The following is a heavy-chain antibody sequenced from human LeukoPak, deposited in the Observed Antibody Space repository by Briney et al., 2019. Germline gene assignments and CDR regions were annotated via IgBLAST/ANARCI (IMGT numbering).Heavy chain of an antibody. CDR2: INHSGST. V-gene: IGHV4-34*01. J-gene: IGHJ5*02. Sequence: SETLSLTCAVYSGSFIGCYWSGVPQPPGKGLEWIAEINHSGSTNYNPSLKSRVTISVDTSKNQFSLKLSSVTAADTAVYYCASQGLANRAISGGHRFPPYDVFDPWGQGTLVTVSS. CDR1: SGSFIGCY. D-gene: IGHD5-18*01. CDR3: ASQGLANRAISGGHRFPPYDVFDP.